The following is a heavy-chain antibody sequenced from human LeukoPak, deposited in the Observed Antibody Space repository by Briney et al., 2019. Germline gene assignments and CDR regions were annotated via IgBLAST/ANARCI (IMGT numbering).Heavy chain of an antibody. CDR1: DDSITIYY. D-gene: IGHD6-13*01. CDR2: IDHTGST. CDR3: ARGRVSSSTWYSTYYYYFYVDV. V-gene: IGHV4-59*01. Sequence: SETLSLTCTVSDDSITIYYWTWIRQPPGKGRGWIGYIDHTGSTNYDPSLNSRVTVSRDTSKNHFSLKLSSATAADTAVYFCARGRVSSSTWYSTYYYYFYVDVWGKGTTVTVSS. J-gene: IGHJ6*03.